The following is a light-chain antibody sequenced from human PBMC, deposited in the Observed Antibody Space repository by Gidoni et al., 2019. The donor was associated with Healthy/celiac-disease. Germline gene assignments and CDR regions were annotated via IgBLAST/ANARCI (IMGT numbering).Light chain of an antibody. CDR1: SSDVGGYNY. CDR2: EVS. V-gene: IGLV2-14*01. Sequence: QTALTQPASVPGSPAQSITIPCTGTSSDVGGYNYVSWYQQHPGQAPKLMIYEVSNRPSGVPNRFSGSKSGNTASLTISGLQAEDEADYYCSSYASSSTAVVFGGGTKLTVL. J-gene: IGLJ2*01. CDR3: SSYASSSTAVV.